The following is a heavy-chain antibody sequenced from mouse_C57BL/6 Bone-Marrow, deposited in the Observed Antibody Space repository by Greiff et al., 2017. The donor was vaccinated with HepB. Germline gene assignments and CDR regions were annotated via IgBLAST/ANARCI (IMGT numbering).Heavy chain of an antibody. D-gene: IGHD4-1*01. CDR1: GFTFSSYA. J-gene: IGHJ2*01. Sequence: EVQVVESGGGLVKPGGSLKLSCAASGFTFSSYAMSWVRQTPEKRLEWVATISDGGSYTYYPDNVKGRFTISRDNAKNNLYLQMSHLKSEDTAMYYCAELYYFDYWGQGTTLTVSS. CDR2: ISDGGSYT. V-gene: IGHV5-4*01. CDR3: AELYYFDY.